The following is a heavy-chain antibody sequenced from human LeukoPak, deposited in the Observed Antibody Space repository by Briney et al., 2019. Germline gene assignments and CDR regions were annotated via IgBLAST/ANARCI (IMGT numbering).Heavy chain of an antibody. Sequence: PSETLSLTCAVYGGSFSGYYWSWIRQPPGKGLEWIGEINHSGSTNYNPSLKSRVTISVDTSKNQFSLKLSSVTAADTAVYYCARVLAADNKYGMDVWGQGTTVTVSS. CDR2: INHSGST. J-gene: IGHJ6*02. V-gene: IGHV4-34*01. CDR3: ARVLAADNKYGMDV. CDR1: GGSFSGYY. D-gene: IGHD6-13*01.